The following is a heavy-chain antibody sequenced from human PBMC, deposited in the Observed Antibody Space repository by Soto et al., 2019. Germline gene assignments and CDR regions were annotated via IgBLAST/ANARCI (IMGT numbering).Heavy chain of an antibody. CDR1: GYTFTSYA. V-gene: IGHV1-3*01. CDR2: INAGNGDT. Sequence: GASVKVSCKASGYTFTSYAIHWVRQAPGQRLEWMGWINAGNGDTKYSQKLQGRITITRDTSATTAYVELSSLTSEDTALYYCTRDPATYSSGYDYWG. D-gene: IGHD6-19*01. J-gene: IGHJ4*01. CDR3: TRDPATYSSGYDY.